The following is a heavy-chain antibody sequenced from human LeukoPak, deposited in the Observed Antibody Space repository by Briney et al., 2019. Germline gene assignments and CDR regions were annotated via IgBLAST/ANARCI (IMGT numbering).Heavy chain of an antibody. V-gene: IGHV3-23*01. Sequence: GGSLRLSCAASGVTFSSYAMSWVRQAPGKGLEWVSAISGSGGSTYYADSVKGRFTISRDNSKNTLYLQMNSLRAEDTAVYYCVKGADSGSYSTLDYWGQGTLVTVSS. J-gene: IGHJ4*02. CDR2: ISGSGGST. CDR3: VKGADSGSYSTLDY. D-gene: IGHD1-26*01. CDR1: GVTFSSYA.